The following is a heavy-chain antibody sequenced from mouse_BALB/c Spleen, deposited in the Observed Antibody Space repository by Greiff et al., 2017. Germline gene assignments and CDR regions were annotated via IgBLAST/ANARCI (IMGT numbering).Heavy chain of an antibody. V-gene: IGHV1-80*01. D-gene: IGHD2-1*01. CDR1: GYAFSSYW. CDR2: IYPGDGDT. J-gene: IGHJ4*01. CDR3: ARSNYPGAMDY. Sequence: VKLQESGAELVRPGSSVKISCKASGYAFSSYWMNWVKQRPGQGLEWIGQIYPGDGDTNYNGKFKGKATLTADKSSSTAYMQLSSLTSEDSAVYFCARSNYPGAMDYWGQGTSVTVSS.